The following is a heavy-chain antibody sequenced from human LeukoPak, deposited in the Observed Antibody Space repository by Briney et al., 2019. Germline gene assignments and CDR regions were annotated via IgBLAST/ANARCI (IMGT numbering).Heavy chain of an antibody. V-gene: IGHV4-39*01. Sequence: PSETLSLTCTVSGGSIRSSYYYWGWIRQPPGKGLEWIGSIYDSGSTYYNPSLKSRVTISVDTSKNQFSLKLGSVTAADTAVYYCARVPFRSYYDSSGYCFDYWGQGTLVTVSS. J-gene: IGHJ4*02. CDR3: ARVPFRSYYDSSGYCFDY. CDR2: IYDSGST. CDR1: GGSIRSSYYY. D-gene: IGHD3-22*01.